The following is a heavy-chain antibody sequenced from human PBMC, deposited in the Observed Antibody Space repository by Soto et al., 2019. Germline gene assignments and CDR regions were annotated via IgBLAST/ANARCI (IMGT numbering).Heavy chain of an antibody. CDR3: ARGVSTLRRYYYDSLLLY. D-gene: IGHD3-22*01. V-gene: IGHV4-34*01. J-gene: IGHJ4*02. CDR1: GGSFSGYY. CDR2: INHSGST. Sequence: SETLSLTCAVYGGSFSGYYWSWIRQPPGKGLEWIGEINHSGSTNYNPSLKSRVTISVDTSKNQFSLKLSSVTAADTAVYYCARGVSTLRRYYYDSLLLYRGQETLVTVSS.